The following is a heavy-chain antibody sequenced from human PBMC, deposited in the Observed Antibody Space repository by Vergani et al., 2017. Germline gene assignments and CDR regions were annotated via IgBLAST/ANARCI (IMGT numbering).Heavy chain of an antibody. J-gene: IGHJ1*01. CDR2: INPNSGGT. D-gene: IGHD6-19*01. CDR3: ARGLHLAVAKKTAEYFQH. V-gene: IGHV1-2*02. CDR1: GYTFNGYY. Sequence: QVQLVQSGAEVKKPGASVKVSCKASGYTFNGYYKHWVRQAPGQGLEWMGWINPNSGGTNYPQKFQGRVTMTRYTSISTAYMALSRLRADVTAVYYCARGLHLAVAKKTAEYFQHWGQGTLVTVSS.